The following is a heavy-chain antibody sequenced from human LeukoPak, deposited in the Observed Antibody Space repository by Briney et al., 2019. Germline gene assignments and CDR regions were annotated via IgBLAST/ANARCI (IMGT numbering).Heavy chain of an antibody. CDR3: ARHLPEIWFGESYYFDY. Sequence: SETLSLTCTVSGGSISSYYWSWIRQPPGKGLEWIGYIYYSGSTNYNPSLKSRVTISVDTSKNQFSLKLSSVTAADTAVYYCARHLPEIWFGESYYFDYWGQGTLVTVSS. V-gene: IGHV4-59*08. CDR2: IYYSGST. D-gene: IGHD3-10*01. J-gene: IGHJ4*02. CDR1: GGSISSYY.